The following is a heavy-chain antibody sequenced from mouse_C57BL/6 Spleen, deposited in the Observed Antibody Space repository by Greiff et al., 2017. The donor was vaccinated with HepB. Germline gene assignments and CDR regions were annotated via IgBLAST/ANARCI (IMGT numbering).Heavy chain of an antibody. V-gene: IGHV1-53*01. CDR1: TSYW. Sequence: QVQLQQPGTELVKPGASVKLSFTSYWMHWVKQRPGQGLEWIGNINPSNGGTNYNEKFKSKATLTVDKSSSTAYMQLSSLTSEDSAVYYCARTSSWYFDVWGTGTTVTVSS. CDR2: INPSNGGT. D-gene: IGHD1-1*01. CDR3: ARTSSWYFDV. J-gene: IGHJ1*03.